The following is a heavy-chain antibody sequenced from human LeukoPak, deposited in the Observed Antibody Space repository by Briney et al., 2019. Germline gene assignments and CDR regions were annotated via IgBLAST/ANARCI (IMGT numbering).Heavy chain of an antibody. J-gene: IGHJ4*02. V-gene: IGHV3-73*01. CDR3: SSTSAEGFAY. Sequence: GGSLKLSCAASGFTFSGSAMRWVRQASGKGLEWVGRIRSKANSYATADAASVKGRFTISRDDSKNTAYLQMNSLKTEDTAVYYCSSTSAEGFAYWGQGTLVTVSS. D-gene: IGHD1-26*01. CDR2: IRSKANSYAT. CDR1: GFTFSGSA.